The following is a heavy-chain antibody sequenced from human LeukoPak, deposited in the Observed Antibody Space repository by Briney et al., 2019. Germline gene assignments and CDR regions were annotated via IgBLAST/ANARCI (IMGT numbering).Heavy chain of an antibody. V-gene: IGHV4-34*01. CDR2: INHSGST. Sequence: SETLSLTCAVYGGSFSGYYWSWIRQPPGTGLEWIGEINHSGSTNYNPSLKSRVTISVDTSKNQFSLKLSSVTAADTAVYYCARDPYLNWFDPWGQGTLVTVSS. J-gene: IGHJ5*02. CDR3: ARDPYLNWFDP. CDR1: GGSFSGYY.